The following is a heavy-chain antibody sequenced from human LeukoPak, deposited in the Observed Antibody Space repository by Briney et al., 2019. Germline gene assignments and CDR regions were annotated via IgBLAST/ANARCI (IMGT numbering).Heavy chain of an antibody. Sequence: SETLSLTCTVSGGSISTYYWSWIRQPAGKALEWIERIHASGNTNYNPSLKSRVTLSVDTSKNQFSLKLNSVTAADTAVHYCARENVARYWYFDLWGRGTLVTVSS. V-gene: IGHV4-4*07. CDR1: GGSISTYY. CDR2: IHASGNT. CDR3: ARENVARYWYFDL. J-gene: IGHJ2*01.